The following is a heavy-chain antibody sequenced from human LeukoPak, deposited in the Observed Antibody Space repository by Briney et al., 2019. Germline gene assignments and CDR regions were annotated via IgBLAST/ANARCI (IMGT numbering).Heavy chain of an antibody. Sequence: SQTLSLTCTVSGGSISSGGYYWSWIRQHPGKGLEWIGYIYYSGSTNYNPSLKSRVTISVDTSKNQFSLKLSSVTAADTAVYYCARTYNWNYEVRYYFDYWGQGTLVTVSS. CDR2: IYYSGST. D-gene: IGHD1-7*01. CDR3: ARTYNWNYEVRYYFDY. V-gene: IGHV4-61*08. CDR1: GGSISSGGYY. J-gene: IGHJ4*02.